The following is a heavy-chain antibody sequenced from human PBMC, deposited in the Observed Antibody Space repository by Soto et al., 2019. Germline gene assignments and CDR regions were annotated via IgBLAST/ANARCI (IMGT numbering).Heavy chain of an antibody. CDR1: GGSISTHNW. CDR3: GRGRGAGTYQGLDY. J-gene: IGHJ4*02. V-gene: IGHV4-4*02. CDR2: IHHSGNT. D-gene: IGHD1-26*01. Sequence: QVQLQESGPGLVQPSGTLSLSCAVSGGSISTHNWWHWIRQTPGQGLEWIGEIHHSGNTNYSPSLKSRITMSLDQSTNQFSLSLTSVTAADTAVYYCGRGRGAGTYQGLDYLGQGTLVTVAS.